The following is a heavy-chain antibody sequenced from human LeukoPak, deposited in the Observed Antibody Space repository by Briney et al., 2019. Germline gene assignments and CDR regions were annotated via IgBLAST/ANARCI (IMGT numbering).Heavy chain of an antibody. CDR1: GFAFVGYW. J-gene: IGHJ4*02. Sequence: PRRCLRLSCEASGFAFVGYWMTLVRQAPGKGLEWVANISQDGSEEHYADSVKGRFTISRDNDKNSVFLQMDSLRDEDTAVYYCARDYGTDSYDLNDSWGQGTLVTVSS. CDR2: ISQDGSEE. CDR3: ARDYGTDSYDLNDS. V-gene: IGHV3-7*01. D-gene: IGHD2-21*01.